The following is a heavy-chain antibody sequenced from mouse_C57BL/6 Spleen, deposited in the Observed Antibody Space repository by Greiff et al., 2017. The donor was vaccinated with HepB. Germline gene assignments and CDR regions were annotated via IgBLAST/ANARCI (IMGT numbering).Heavy chain of an antibody. CDR2: IDPENGDT. CDR1: GFNIKDDY. D-gene: IGHD1-1*01. V-gene: IGHV14-4*01. CDR3: TTCGTVVAHFDD. Sequence: VQLQQSGAELVRPGASVKLSCTASGFNIKDDYMHWVKQRPEQGLEWIGWIDPENGDTEYASKFQGKATITADTSSNTAYLQLSSLTSEDTAVYYCTTCGTVVAHFDDWGQGTTLTVSS. J-gene: IGHJ2*01.